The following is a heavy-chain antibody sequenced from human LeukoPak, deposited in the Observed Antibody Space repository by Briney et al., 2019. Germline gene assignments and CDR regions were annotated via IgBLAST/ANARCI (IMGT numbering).Heavy chain of an antibody. CDR2: MNPNSGNT. V-gene: IGHV1-8*03. CDR3: ARVGGGMVRGVKRYYYHYMDV. D-gene: IGHD3-10*01. J-gene: IGHJ6*03. CDR1: GYTFTSYD. Sequence: ASVKVSCKASGYTFTSYDINWVRQATGQGLEWMGWMNPNSGNTGYAQKFQGRVTITRNTSISTAYMELSSLRSEDTAVYYCARVGGGMVRGVKRYYYHYMDVWGKGTTVTISS.